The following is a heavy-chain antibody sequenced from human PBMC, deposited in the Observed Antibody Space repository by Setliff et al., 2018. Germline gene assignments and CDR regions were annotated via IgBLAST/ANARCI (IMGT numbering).Heavy chain of an antibody. CDR2: INHSGST. J-gene: IGHJ4*02. CDR3: RYWSGYYNNDY. Sequence: SETLSLTCTVYGGSFTNYYWGWIRQSPGKGLEWIGEINHSGSTNYNPSLKSRLTISVGASTNQFSLKLYSATAADTAVYYCRYWSGYYNNDYWGQGTLVTVSS. D-gene: IGHD3-3*01. V-gene: IGHV4-34*01. CDR1: GGSFTNYY.